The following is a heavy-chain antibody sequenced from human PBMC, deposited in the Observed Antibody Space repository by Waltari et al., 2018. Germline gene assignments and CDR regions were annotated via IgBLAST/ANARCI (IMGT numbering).Heavy chain of an antibody. J-gene: IGHJ4*02. Sequence: QLQLRPWGAGLLKPSEPLSLLCSVHSSSFSCYSWTCIRQPPGKGLEWIGEINHGGSTNYNPSHKSRVTISVDTSKNQFSLKLSSVTAADTAVYYCARGRSRNYYGSGSSPDYWGQGTLVTVSS. CDR3: ARGRSRNYYGSGSSPDY. CDR1: SSSFSCYS. CDR2: INHGGST. V-gene: IGHV4-34*01. D-gene: IGHD3-10*01.